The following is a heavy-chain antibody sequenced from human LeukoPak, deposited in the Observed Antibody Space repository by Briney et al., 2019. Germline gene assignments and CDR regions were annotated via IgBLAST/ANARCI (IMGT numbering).Heavy chain of an antibody. CDR2: VNPNNGGT. CDR1: GYSFTGYY. CDR3: ARLGRQDTAMA. V-gene: IGHV1-2*02. D-gene: IGHD5-18*01. J-gene: IGHJ5*02. Sequence: ASVKVSCKASGYSFTGYYMHWVRQAPGQGLEWMGWVNPNNGGTKYAQNFQGRVTMTRDTSISTAYMELCSLRSDDTAVYYCARLGRQDTAMAWGQGTLVTVSS.